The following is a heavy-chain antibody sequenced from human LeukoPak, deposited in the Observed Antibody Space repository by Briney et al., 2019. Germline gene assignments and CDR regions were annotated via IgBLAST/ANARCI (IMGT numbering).Heavy chain of an antibody. CDR2: IKQDGSAK. Sequence: GGSLRLSSTASGFTFSDYWMTWVRHAPGKGLEWVANIKQDGSAKYYVDSVKGRFTISRDNAKNSLYLQMDSLRVEDTATYYCARWRGSTSERSDYWGQGTLVTVSS. CDR3: ARWRGSTSERSDY. V-gene: IGHV3-7*01. D-gene: IGHD2-2*01. CDR1: GFTFSDYW. J-gene: IGHJ4*02.